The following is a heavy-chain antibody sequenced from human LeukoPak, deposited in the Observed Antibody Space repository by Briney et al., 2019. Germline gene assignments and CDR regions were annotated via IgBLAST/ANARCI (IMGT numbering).Heavy chain of an antibody. CDR3: ARDTVIPYSQVATTKD. V-gene: IGHV3-74*01. Sequence: PWGSLRLSCAASGFIFSSYWMHWVRQAPGKGLVWVSRINSDGSSTSYADSVKGRFTISRDNAKNTLYLQMNSLRAEDTAVYYCARDTVIPYSQVATTKDWGQGTLVAVSS. D-gene: IGHD1-26*01. J-gene: IGHJ4*02. CDR2: INSDGSST. CDR1: GFIFSSYW.